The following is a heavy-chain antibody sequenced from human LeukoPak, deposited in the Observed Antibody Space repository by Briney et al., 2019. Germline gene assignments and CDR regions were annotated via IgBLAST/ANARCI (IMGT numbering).Heavy chain of an antibody. J-gene: IGHJ5*02. D-gene: IGHD3-10*01. CDR1: GFTFSSYG. CDR2: IRYDGNNK. Sequence: GGSLRLSCAASGFTFSSYGMHWVRQAPGKGLEWVAFIRYDGNNKYYADSVKGRFTISRDNSKNTLYLQMNSLRAEDTAVYYCARRLGLGFGEYSNNWFDPWGQGTLVTVSS. V-gene: IGHV3-30*02. CDR3: ARRLGLGFGEYSNNWFDP.